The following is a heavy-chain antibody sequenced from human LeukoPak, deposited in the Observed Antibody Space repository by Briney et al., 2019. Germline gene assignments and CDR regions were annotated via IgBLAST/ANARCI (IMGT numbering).Heavy chain of an antibody. CDR2: INHSGGT. Sequence: SETLSLTCAVYGGSFSGYYWSWIRQPPGKGLEWIGEINHSGGTNYNPSLKSRVTISVDTSKNQFSLKLSSVTAADTAVYYCARGSNYSSSWYYFDYWGQGTLVTVSS. J-gene: IGHJ4*02. D-gene: IGHD6-13*01. V-gene: IGHV4-34*01. CDR1: GGSFSGYY. CDR3: ARGSNYSSSWYYFDY.